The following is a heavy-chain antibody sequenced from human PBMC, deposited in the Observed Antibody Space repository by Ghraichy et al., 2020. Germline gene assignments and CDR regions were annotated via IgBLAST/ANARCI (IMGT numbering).Heavy chain of an antibody. CDR3: VREYYYTLDV. V-gene: IGHV3-74*01. CDR2: ITRDGRT. Sequence: GESLNIFCAASGFTFSDYWMNRVRLVPGKGLVWVSRITRDGRTAYADSVKGRFTISRDNAKNTVYLQMNSLGVEDTAMYYCVREYYYTLDVWGQGTTVTVSS. J-gene: IGHJ6*02. CDR1: GFTFSDYW.